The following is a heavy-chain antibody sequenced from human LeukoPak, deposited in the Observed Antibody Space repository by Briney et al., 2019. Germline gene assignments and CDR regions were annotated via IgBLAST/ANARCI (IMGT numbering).Heavy chain of an antibody. D-gene: IGHD2-21*01. CDR1: GFTFSSYG. CDR2: IWYDGSNK. J-gene: IGHJ4*02. CDR3: AKKAAPVSAIRAGFDY. V-gene: IGHV3-30*02. Sequence: GGSLRLSCAASGFTFSSYGMHWVRQAPGKGLEWVAVIWYDGSNKYYADSVKGRFTVSRDNSENTLYLQMNSLRADDTAVYYCAKKAAPVSAIRAGFDYWGQGTLVTVSS.